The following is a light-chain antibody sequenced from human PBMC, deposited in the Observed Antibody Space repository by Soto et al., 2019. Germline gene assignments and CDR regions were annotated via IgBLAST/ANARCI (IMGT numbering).Light chain of an antibody. J-gene: IGKJ5*01. V-gene: IGKV1-5*01. CDR1: QSISSW. Sequence: DLQMTQSPSTLSASVGDRVTITCRASQSISSWLAWYQQKPGKAPKPLIYDASNWESGVPARFSGSGSGTDFTLTISSLQPEDFATYYCQQGHRCPVIFGKGTRLEIK. CDR3: QQGHRCPVI. CDR2: DAS.